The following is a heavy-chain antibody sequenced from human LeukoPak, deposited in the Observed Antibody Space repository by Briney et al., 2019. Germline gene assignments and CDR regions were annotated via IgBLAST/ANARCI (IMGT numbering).Heavy chain of an antibody. CDR3: VKDLNGTWSFDY. J-gene: IGHJ4*02. V-gene: IGHV3-64D*06. CDR1: GFTFSAYF. CDR2: ISSNEYDT. D-gene: IGHD2-8*01. Sequence: GGSLRLSCSAPGFTFSAYFMHWVRQAPGKGLECVSSISSNEYDTYYADSVKGRFTISRDNSKNTLFLQMSSLRAEDTAVYYCVKDLNGTWSFDYWGQGTLVTVSS.